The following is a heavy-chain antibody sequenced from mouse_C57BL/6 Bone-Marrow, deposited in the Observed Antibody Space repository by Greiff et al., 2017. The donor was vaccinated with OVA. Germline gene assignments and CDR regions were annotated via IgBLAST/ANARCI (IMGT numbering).Heavy chain of an antibody. V-gene: IGHV1-69*01. CDR2: IDPSDSYT. CDR1: GYTFTSYW. Sequence: VQLQQPGAELVMPGASVKLSCKASGYTFTSYWMHWVKQRPGQGLEWIGEIDPSDSYTNYNQKFKGKATLTVDQSSSTTYMQLSSLTSYDSAVYYCARDYYGSSYDYYAMDYWGQGTSVTVSS. CDR3: ARDYYGSSYDYYAMDY. D-gene: IGHD1-1*01. J-gene: IGHJ4*01.